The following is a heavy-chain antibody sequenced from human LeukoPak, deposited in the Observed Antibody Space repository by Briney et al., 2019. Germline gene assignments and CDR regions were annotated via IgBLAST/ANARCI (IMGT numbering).Heavy chain of an antibody. Sequence: GGSLRLSCAASGFTFSSYWMSWVRQAPGKGLEWVSAISGSGGSTYYADSVKGRFTISRDNSKNTLYLQMNSLRAEDTAVYYCAKGRLLRYFDWLIAEESNFDYWGQGTLVTVSS. CDR3: AKGRLLRYFDWLIAEESNFDY. D-gene: IGHD3-9*01. J-gene: IGHJ4*02. CDR1: GFTFSSYW. V-gene: IGHV3-23*01. CDR2: ISGSGGST.